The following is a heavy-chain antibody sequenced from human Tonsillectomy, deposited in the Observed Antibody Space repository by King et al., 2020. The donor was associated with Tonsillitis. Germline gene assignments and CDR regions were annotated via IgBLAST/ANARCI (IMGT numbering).Heavy chain of an antibody. J-gene: IGHJ4*02. CDR2: IKTKADGGTT. V-gene: IGHV3-15*07. CDR1: GFTFTKAW. Sequence: VQLVESGGGLVKPGGSLRLSCATSGFTFTKAWMNWVRQTPGKGLEWVGRIKTKADGGTTDYAAPVKGRFTISRDDSKNTLYLQMDSLKTEDTAVYYCTSRPWFDYWGQGTLVTVSS. CDR3: TSRPWFDY.